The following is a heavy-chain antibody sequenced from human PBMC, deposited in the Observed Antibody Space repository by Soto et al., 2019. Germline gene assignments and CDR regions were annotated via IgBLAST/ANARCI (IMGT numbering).Heavy chain of an antibody. Sequence: GGSLRLSCAASGFTFSSYSMNWVRQAPGKGLEWVSSISSSSSYIYYADSVKGRFTISRDNAKNSLYLQMNSLRAEDTAVYYCARDKSACSSTSCYIGAFDIWGQGTMVTVSS. V-gene: IGHV3-21*01. CDR2: ISSSSSYI. CDR1: GFTFSSYS. CDR3: ARDKSACSSTSCYIGAFDI. D-gene: IGHD2-2*02. J-gene: IGHJ3*02.